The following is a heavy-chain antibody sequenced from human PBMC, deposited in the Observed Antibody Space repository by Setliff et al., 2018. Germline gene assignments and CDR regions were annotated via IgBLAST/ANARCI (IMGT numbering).Heavy chain of an antibody. D-gene: IGHD6-13*01. CDR1: GGTLSGYA. J-gene: IGHJ5*01. CDR2: ITPIFETA. CDR3: ARALGGISAAGNNWLDS. V-gene: IGHV1-69*13. Sequence: SVKVSCKASGGTLSGYAFSWVRQAPGQGLEWVGGITPIFETAHYAQKFQDRITMTADESATTAYMELTSLRSEDTAVYYCARALGGISAAGNNWLDSWGQGTLVTVSS.